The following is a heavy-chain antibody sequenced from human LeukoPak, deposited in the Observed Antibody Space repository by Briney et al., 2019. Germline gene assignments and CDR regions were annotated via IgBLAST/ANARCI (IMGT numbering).Heavy chain of an antibody. Sequence: GGSLRLSCAASGFTFSSHGMHWVRQTPAKGLEWVAFIRYDGSNKYYADSVKGRFTISRDNSKNTLYLQMNSLRAEDTAVYYCARRAGAYSHPYDYWGQGTLVTVSS. CDR2: IRYDGSNK. V-gene: IGHV3-30*02. CDR3: ARRAGAYSHPYDY. J-gene: IGHJ4*02. CDR1: GFTFSSHG. D-gene: IGHD4/OR15-4a*01.